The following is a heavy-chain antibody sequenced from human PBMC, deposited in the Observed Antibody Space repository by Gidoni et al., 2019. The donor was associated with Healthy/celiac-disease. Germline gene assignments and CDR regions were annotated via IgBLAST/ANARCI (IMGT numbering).Heavy chain of an antibody. Sequence: EVQLLESGGGLVQPGGSLRLSCAASGFTFSSYAMSWVRQAPGKGLEWVSAISGSGGSTYYADSVKGRFTISRDNSKNTLYLQMNRLRAEDTAVYYCAKDRLRYSSSSAEYFQHWGQGTLVTVSS. CDR2: ISGSGGST. D-gene: IGHD6-6*01. V-gene: IGHV3-23*01. J-gene: IGHJ1*01. CDR1: GFTFSSYA. CDR3: AKDRLRYSSSSAEYFQH.